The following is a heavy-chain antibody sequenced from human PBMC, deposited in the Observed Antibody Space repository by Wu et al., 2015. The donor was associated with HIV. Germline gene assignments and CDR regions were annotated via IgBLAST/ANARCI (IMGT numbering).Heavy chain of an antibody. D-gene: IGHD1-26*01. V-gene: IGHV1-18*01. Sequence: QVQLVQSGAELRKPGSSVRVSCMASDHSLTNYGITWVRQAPGQGLEWMGWISTYNGRTNYAQQFQGRLTVTTDTATTTAYMELTSLTSDDTAMYFCAGEGAYSGSYPKTYYLDSWGQGTLVTVSS. CDR2: ISTYNGRT. CDR1: DHSLTNYG. J-gene: IGHJ4*02. CDR3: AGEGAYSGSYPKTYYLDS.